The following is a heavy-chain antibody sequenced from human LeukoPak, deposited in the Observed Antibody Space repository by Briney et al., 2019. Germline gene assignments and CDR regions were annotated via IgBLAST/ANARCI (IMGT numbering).Heavy chain of an antibody. CDR1: GYTFTSYG. D-gene: IGHD2-2*02. J-gene: IGHJ4*02. CDR2: ISAYSGNT. CDR3: ARESGYCSNTACYTDY. Sequence: GASVKVSCEASGYTFTSYGVTWVRQAPGQGLGWMGWISAYSGNTNYAQNLQGRVIMTTDTSTSTAYVELRSLRSDDTAVYYCARESGYCSNTACYTDYWGQGTLVTVSS. V-gene: IGHV1-18*01.